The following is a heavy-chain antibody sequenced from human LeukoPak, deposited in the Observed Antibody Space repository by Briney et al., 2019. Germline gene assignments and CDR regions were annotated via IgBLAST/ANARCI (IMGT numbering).Heavy chain of an antibody. CDR2: IWYDGSNK. CDR3: ARSYSSSWYFDY. Sequence: AGGSLRLSCAASGFTFSSYGMHWVRQAPGKGLEWVAVIWYDGSNKYYADSVKSRFTISRDNSKNTLYLQMNSLRAEDTAVYYCARSYSSSWYFDYWGQGTLVTVSS. D-gene: IGHD6-13*01. J-gene: IGHJ4*02. V-gene: IGHV3-33*03. CDR1: GFTFSSYG.